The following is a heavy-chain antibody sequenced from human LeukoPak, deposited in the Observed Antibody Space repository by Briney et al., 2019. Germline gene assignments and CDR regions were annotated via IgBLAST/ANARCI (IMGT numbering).Heavy chain of an antibody. CDR3: ASTSGWYEPIDY. CDR1: GFTFSSYG. CDR2: IWYDGSIK. V-gene: IGHV3-33*01. D-gene: IGHD6-19*01. Sequence: PGRSLRLSCAASGFTFSSYGMHWVRQAPGKGLEWVAVIWYDGSIKYYADSVKGRFTISRDNSKNTLYLQMNSLRAEDTAVYYCASTSGWYEPIDYWGQGTLVTVSS. J-gene: IGHJ4*02.